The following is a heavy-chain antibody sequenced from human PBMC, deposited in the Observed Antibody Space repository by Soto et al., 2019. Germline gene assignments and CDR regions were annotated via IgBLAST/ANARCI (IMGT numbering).Heavy chain of an antibody. CDR3: ATGGRGYSSAPRFYFEY. J-gene: IGHJ4*02. CDR1: GGIFSSNA. CDR2: TLPIFDTT. Sequence: QVQLVQSGAEVKKPGSSVKVSCQASGGIFSSNAITWVRQAPGQGLEWRGGTLPIFDTTRYAQKFQGRGTLTADESTSIGYMELSILKSEDTALYYCATGGRGYSSAPRFYFEYWGQGTLVTVSS. V-gene: IGHV1-69*01. D-gene: IGHD5-18*01.